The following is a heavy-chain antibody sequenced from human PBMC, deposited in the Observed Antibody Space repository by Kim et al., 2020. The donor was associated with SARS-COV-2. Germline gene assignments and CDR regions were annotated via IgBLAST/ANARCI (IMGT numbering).Heavy chain of an antibody. CDR2: IYYSGST. Sequence: SETLSLTCTVSGGSISSYYWSWIRQPPGKGLEWIGYIYYSGSTNYNPSLKSRVTISVDTSKNQFSLKLSSVTAADTAVYYCARDLFDDYEGQLLSRDAFDLWGQGTMVTVSS. J-gene: IGHJ3*01. CDR1: GGSISSYY. CDR3: ARDLFDDYEGQLLSRDAFDL. V-gene: IGHV4-59*13. D-gene: IGHD3-22*01.